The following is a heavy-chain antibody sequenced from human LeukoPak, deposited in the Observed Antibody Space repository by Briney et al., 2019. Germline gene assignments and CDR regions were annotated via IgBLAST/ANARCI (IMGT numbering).Heavy chain of an antibody. CDR3: ASIAVVPAARAYYYYGMDV. D-gene: IGHD2-2*01. Sequence: SETLSLTCTVSGGSISSSSYYWGWIRQPPGKGLEWIGSIYYSGSTYYNPSLKSRVTISVDTSKNQFSLKLSSVTAADTAVYYCASIAVVPAARAYYYYGMDVWGQGTTVTVSS. V-gene: IGHV4-39*01. CDR1: GGSISSSSYY. CDR2: IYYSGST. J-gene: IGHJ6*02.